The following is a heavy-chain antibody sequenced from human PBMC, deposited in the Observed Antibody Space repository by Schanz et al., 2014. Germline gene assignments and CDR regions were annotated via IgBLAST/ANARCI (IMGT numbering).Heavy chain of an antibody. J-gene: IGHJ4*02. CDR1: GFVFRTFA. CDR3: ARGTDTAMEHRPFDY. Sequence: EVQLLESGGTVVQPGGSLRVSCAASGFVFRTFAMYWVRQAPGKGLEWVSAITGSGSKTYYADSVKGRFTISRDSSKNTLYLQMNSLRAEDTAVYYCARGTDTAMEHRPFDYWGQGTLVTVSS. D-gene: IGHD5-18*01. CDR2: ITGSGSKT. V-gene: IGHV3-23*01.